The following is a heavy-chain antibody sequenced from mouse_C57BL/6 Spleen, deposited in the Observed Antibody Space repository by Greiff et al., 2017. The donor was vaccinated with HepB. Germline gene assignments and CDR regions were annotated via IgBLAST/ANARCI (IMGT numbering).Heavy chain of an antibody. CDR2: IYPGSGST. CDR3: ARTLRLRNYAMDY. CDR1: GYTFTSYW. Sequence: VQLQQSGAELVKPGASVKMSCKASGYTFTSYWITWVKQRPGQGLEWIGDIYPGSGSTNYNEKFKSKATLTVDTSSSTAYMQLSSLTSEDSAVYYCARTLRLRNYAMDYWGQGTSVTVSS. V-gene: IGHV1-55*01. D-gene: IGHD3-2*02. J-gene: IGHJ4*01.